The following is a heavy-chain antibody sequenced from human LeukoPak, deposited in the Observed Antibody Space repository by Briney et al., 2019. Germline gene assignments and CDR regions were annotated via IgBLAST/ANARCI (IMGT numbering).Heavy chain of an antibody. CDR3: TRSLSGYGNYYYGMDV. V-gene: IGHV3-30-3*01. CDR2: XSYDGSNK. J-gene: IGHJ6*02. Sequence: QPGRSLRLSCAASGFTFSSYAMHWVRQAPGKXXXXXXXXSYDGSNKYYADSVKGRFTISRDNSKNTLYLQMNSLRAEDTAVYYCTRSLSGYGNYYYGMDVWGQGTTVTVSS. CDR1: GFTFSSYA. D-gene: IGHD5-12*01.